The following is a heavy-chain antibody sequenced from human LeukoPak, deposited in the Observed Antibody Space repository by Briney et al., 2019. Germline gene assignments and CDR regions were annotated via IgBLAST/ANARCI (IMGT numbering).Heavy chain of an antibody. V-gene: IGHV3-48*01. CDR3: AREKLLAS. CDR1: GFTFSSYS. J-gene: IGHJ4*02. D-gene: IGHD2-15*01. Sequence: GGSLRLPCAASGFTFSSYSMNWVRQAPGKGLEWVSYISSSSNTMYYADSVKGRFTISRDNAKNSLYLQMNSLRVEDTAVYYCAREKLLASWGQGTLVTVSS. CDR2: ISSSSNTM.